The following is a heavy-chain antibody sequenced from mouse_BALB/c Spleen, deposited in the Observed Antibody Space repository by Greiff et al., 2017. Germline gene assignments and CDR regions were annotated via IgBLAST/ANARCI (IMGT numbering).Heavy chain of an antibody. CDR1: GFNIKDTY. CDR3: ARGDLLEAMDY. Sequence: EVKLVESGAELVKPGASVKLSCTASGFNIKDTYMHWVKQRPEQGLEWIGRIDPANGNTKYDPKFQGKATITADTSSNTAYLQLSSLTSEDTAVYYCARGDLLEAMDYWGQGTSVTVSS. D-gene: IGHD2-1*01. CDR2: IDPANGNT. V-gene: IGHV14-3*02. J-gene: IGHJ4*01.